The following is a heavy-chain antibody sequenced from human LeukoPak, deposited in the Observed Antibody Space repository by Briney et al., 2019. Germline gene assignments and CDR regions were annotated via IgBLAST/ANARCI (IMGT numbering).Heavy chain of an antibody. J-gene: IGHJ5*02. CDR2: ISHSGTT. V-gene: IGHV4-4*02. CDR3: TRHLPGYSNTWPGP. D-gene: IGHD4-11*01. Sequence: SGTLSLTCDASGGSIDITNYWSWVRQAPGKGLEWIGEISHSGTTNYNPSLRSRVAMSLDRDNNQFSLSLRSVTAADTAVYYCTRHLPGYSNTWPGPWGQGNLVTVSS. CDR1: GGSIDITNY.